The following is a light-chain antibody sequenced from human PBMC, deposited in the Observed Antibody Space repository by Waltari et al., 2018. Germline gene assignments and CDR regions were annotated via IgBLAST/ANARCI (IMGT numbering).Light chain of an antibody. V-gene: IGLV1-44*01. J-gene: IGLJ3*02. Sequence: QSVLTQPPSASGTPGQRVTIPGSGSRPNSGRKTVDWYQHRPGTAPKFLTSGGNYRPSGVPDRFCGSKSGTSASLAISGLQSEDEADYYCAAWDDSLNGWVFGGGTKVTVL. CDR2: GGN. CDR3: AAWDDSLNGWV. CDR1: RPNSGRKT.